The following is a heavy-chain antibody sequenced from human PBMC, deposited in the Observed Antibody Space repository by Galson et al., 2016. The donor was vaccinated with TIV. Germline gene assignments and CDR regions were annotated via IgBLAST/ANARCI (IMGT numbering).Heavy chain of an antibody. CDR2: SHGGGPNL. D-gene: IGHD2-21*01. CDR3: VKDAISFNSAYDAFDI. Sequence: SLRLSCAGSGFTFNIYAMSWVRQTPERGLEWVSSHGGGPNLFYSDSVRGRFTISRDDVKNTVYLDMHSLRADDTAIYYCVKDAISFNSAYDAFDIWGQGTVVTVSS. CDR1: GFTFNIYA. J-gene: IGHJ3*02. V-gene: IGHV3-23*01.